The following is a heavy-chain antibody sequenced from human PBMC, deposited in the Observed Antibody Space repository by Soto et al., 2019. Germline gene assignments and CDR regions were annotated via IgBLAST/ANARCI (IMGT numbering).Heavy chain of an antibody. CDR2: INHSGST. J-gene: IGHJ4*02. CDR1: GGSFSGYY. D-gene: IGHD2-21*02. V-gene: IGHV4-34*01. Sequence: SETLSLTCAVYGGSFSGYYWSWIRQPPGKGLEWIGEINHSGSTNYNPSLKSRVTISVDTSKNQFSLKLSSVTAADTAVYYCARMVTAILAVDYWGQGTLVTVSS. CDR3: ARMVTAILAVDY.